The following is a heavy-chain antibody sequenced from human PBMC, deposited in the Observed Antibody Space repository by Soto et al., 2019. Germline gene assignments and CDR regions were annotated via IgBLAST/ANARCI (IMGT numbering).Heavy chain of an antibody. CDR3: ARNPKDRPNWFDP. J-gene: IGHJ5*02. V-gene: IGHV1-2*04. Sequence: GASVKVSCKSSGYTFTVYDMHGVRQAPGQGLEWMGWINPNSGGTNYAQKFQGWVTMTRDTSISTAYMELSRLRSDDTAVYYCARNPKDRPNWFDPWGQGTLVTVSS. CDR2: INPNSGGT. CDR1: GYTFTVYD.